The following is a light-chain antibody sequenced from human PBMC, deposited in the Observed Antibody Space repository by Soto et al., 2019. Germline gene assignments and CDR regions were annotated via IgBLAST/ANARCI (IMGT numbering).Light chain of an antibody. CDR1: QRVSSN. J-gene: IGKJ1*01. CDR3: QQYNNWPPT. V-gene: IGKV3-15*01. Sequence: EIVMTQSPATLSVSPGERATLSCRASQRVSSNLAWYQQKPGQAPRLLISGASTRATGIPANFSGSGSGTEFTLTISSLQSEDFAVYYCQQYNNWPPTFGLGTKVEIK. CDR2: GAS.